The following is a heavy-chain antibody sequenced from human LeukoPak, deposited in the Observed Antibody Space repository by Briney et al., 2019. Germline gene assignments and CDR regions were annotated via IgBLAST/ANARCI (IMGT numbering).Heavy chain of an antibody. D-gene: IGHD3-3*01. V-gene: IGHV1-46*01. CDR2: INPSGGST. J-gene: IGHJ3*02. Sequence: VASVKVSCKASGYTFTSYYMHWVRQAPGQGLEWMGIINPSGGSTSYAQKLQGRVTMTRDTSTSTVYMELSSLRSEDTAVYYCARVLLEWLPHDAFDIWGQGTMVTVSS. CDR1: GYTFTSYY. CDR3: ARVLLEWLPHDAFDI.